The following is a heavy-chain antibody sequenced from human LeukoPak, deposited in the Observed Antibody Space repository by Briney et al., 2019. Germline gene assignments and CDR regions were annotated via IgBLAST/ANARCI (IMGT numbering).Heavy chain of an antibody. Sequence: ASVKVSCKASGYXFTGYYMHWVRQAPGQGLEWMGWINPNSGDTNYTQDFQGRVTMTRDTSLSTAYLELSRLRSDDTAVYYCARGRYGYGDGFYFDYWGQGTLVTVSS. CDR2: INPNSGDT. CDR3: ARGRYGYGDGFYFDY. J-gene: IGHJ4*02. D-gene: IGHD5-18*01. V-gene: IGHV1-2*02. CDR1: GYXFTGYY.